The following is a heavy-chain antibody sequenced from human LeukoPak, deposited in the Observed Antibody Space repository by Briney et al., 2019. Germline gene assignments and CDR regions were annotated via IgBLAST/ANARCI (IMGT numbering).Heavy chain of an antibody. V-gene: IGHV4-4*07. CDR2: IYTSGSI. Sequence: PSETLSLTCTVSGGSISSYYWSWIRQPAGKGLEWIGRIYTSGSITYNPSLKSRVSMSVDTSKNQFSLKLSSVTAADTAVYYCARGYCSGGSCYSYYYYNYMDVWGKGTTVTVSS. D-gene: IGHD2-15*01. J-gene: IGHJ6*03. CDR1: GGSISSYY. CDR3: ARGYCSGGSCYSYYYYNYMDV.